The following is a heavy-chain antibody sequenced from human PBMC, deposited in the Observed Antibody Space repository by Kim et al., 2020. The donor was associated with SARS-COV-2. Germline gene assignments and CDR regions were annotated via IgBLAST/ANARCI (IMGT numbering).Heavy chain of an antibody. D-gene: IGHD6-13*01. V-gene: IGHV4-31*03. Sequence: SETLSLTCTVSGGSISSGGYYWSWIRQHPGMGLEWIGYIYYSGSTYYNPSLKSRVTISVDTSKNQFSLKLSSVTAADTAVYYCAREQLGAFDIWGQGTMVTVSS. CDR1: GGSISSGGYY. CDR3: AREQLGAFDI. J-gene: IGHJ3*02. CDR2: IYYSGST.